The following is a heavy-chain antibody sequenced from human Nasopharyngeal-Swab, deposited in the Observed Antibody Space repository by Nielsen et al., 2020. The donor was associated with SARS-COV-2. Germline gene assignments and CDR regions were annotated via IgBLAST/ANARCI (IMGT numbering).Heavy chain of an antibody. CDR3: ARGSRGGINNYSSGWYFFDY. D-gene: IGHD6-19*01. V-gene: IGHV4-34*01. J-gene: IGHJ4*02. Sequence: WIRQPPGKGLEWIGEINHSGSTNYNPSLKSRVTISVDTSNNQFSLKLSSVTAADTAVYYCARGSRGGINNYSSGWYFFDYWGQGALVTVSS. CDR2: INHSGST.